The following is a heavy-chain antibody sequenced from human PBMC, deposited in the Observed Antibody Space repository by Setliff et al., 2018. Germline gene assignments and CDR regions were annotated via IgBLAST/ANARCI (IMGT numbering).Heavy chain of an antibody. Sequence: GASVKVSCKASGGTFRSYGISWVRQAPGQGLEWMGWISPYKSDTNYAQKFQGRVSMTTDTELRNLRSDDTALYYCARAPLMVVVPPDAHRFDPWGQGTLVTVS. J-gene: IGHJ5*02. D-gene: IGHD2-2*01. CDR1: GGTFRSYG. CDR2: ISPYKSDT. CDR3: ARAPLMVVVPPDAHRFDP. V-gene: IGHV1-18*01.